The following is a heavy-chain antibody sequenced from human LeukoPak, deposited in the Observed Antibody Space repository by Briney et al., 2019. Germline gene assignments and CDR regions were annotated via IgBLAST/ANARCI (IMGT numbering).Heavy chain of an antibody. CDR3: ARESAYSSSWYGHYYYYMDV. J-gene: IGHJ6*03. CDR2: MNPNSGNT. D-gene: IGHD6-13*01. Sequence: EASVKVSCKASGYTFTSYDINWVRQATGQGLEWMGWMNPNSGNTGYAQKFQGRVTITRNTSISTAYMELSSLRSEDTAVYYCARESAYSSSWYGHYYYYMDVWGKGTTVTVSS. V-gene: IGHV1-8*03. CDR1: GYTFTSYD.